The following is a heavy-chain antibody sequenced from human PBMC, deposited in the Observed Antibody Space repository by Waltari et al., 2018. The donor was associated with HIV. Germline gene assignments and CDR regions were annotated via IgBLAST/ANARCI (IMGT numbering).Heavy chain of an antibody. CDR1: VFTVSSYS. CDR2: ISSSSSYI. D-gene: IGHD3-10*01. J-gene: IGHJ6*02. V-gene: IGHV3-21*01. CDR3: AKFYGSGSYYYYYYGMDV. Sequence: EVQLVESGGGLVKAGWSRRLSCAASVFTVSSYSMNWVPQAPGKGLEWVSSISSSSSYISYADSVKGRFTISRDNAKNSLYLQMNSLRAEDTAVYYCAKFYGSGSYYYYYYGMDVWGQGTTVTVSS.